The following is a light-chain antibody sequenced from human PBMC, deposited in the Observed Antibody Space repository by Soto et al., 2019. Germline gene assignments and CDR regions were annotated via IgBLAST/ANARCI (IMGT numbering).Light chain of an antibody. J-gene: IGKJ2*03. Sequence: DIQMTQSPSTLSASIGDRVTITCRASQNIFTWLAWYQKKPGKAPTLLIYKASNLQSGVPSRFSGSGSGTEFTLTIAGLQPDDFASYYCQQYSSYYSFGQGTKLESK. CDR3: QQYSSYYS. CDR2: KAS. V-gene: IGKV1-5*03. CDR1: QNIFTW.